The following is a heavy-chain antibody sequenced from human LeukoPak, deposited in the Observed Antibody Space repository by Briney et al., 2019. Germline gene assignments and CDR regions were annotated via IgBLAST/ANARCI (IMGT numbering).Heavy chain of an antibody. J-gene: IGHJ1*01. D-gene: IGHD3-22*01. Sequence: PSETLSLTCTVSGGSLSSNNYYWGWIRQPQGKGLEGIGNIHYSGRTYYNPSLKSRVTISVDTSKNQFSLKLTSVTAADTAVYYCASHWDDRSSPSYWGPGTLVTVSS. V-gene: IGHV4-39*01. CDR1: GGSLSSNNYY. CDR2: IHYSGRT. CDR3: ASHWDDRSSPSY.